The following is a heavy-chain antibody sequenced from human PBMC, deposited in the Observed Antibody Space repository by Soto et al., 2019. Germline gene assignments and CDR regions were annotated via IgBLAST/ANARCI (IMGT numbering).Heavy chain of an antibody. J-gene: IGHJ5*01. CDR3: AKYYYDSNTYFYRWFDS. D-gene: IGHD3-22*01. CDR2: IYYSGTT. Sequence: SETLSLTCAVSGYSISSSNWWGWIRQPPGKGLEWIGYIYYSGTTYYNPSLKSRVTISVDTSKNQFSLKLSSVTAADTAVYYCAKYYYDSNTYFYRWFDSWGRGTLVTVSS. CDR1: GYSISSSNW. V-gene: IGHV4-28*01.